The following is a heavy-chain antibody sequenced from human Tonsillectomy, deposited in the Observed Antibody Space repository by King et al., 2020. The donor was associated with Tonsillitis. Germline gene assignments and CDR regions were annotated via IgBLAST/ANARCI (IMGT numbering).Heavy chain of an antibody. CDR3: ATSIAAAGGLDY. Sequence: VQLVESGGGLVQPGGSLRLSCAASGFTFSSYDMHWVRQATGKGLEWVSAIGTAGDTYYPGSVKGRFTISRENAKNSLYLQMNSLRAGDTAVYYCATSIAAAGGLDYWGRGTLVTVSS. CDR2: IGTAGDT. V-gene: IGHV3-13*01. J-gene: IGHJ4*02. CDR1: GFTFSSYD. D-gene: IGHD6-13*01.